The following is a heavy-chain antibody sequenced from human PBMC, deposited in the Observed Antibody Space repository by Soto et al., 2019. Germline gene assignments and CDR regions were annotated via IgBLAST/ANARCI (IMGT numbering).Heavy chain of an antibody. J-gene: IGHJ6*02. Sequence: QVHLVQSGAEVKRPGASVKVSCKASGYTFITYTMHWVRQAPGQRLEWMGWINAGNGNTQYSQEFKGRVTITRDTSASTAYMELSRLRSGDTAVYFCARSMGGWSLYNYFYYYGLDVWGQGTTVTVSS. CDR3: ARSMGGWSLYNYFYYYGLDV. V-gene: IGHV1-3*01. CDR2: INAGNGNT. CDR1: GYTFITYT. D-gene: IGHD6-19*01.